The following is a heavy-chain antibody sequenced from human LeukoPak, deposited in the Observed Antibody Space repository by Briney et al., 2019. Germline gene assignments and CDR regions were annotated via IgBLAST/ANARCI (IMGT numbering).Heavy chain of an antibody. Sequence: PSETLSLTCTVSGGSISSYYWSWIRQPPGKGLEWIGYIYYSGSTNYNPSLKSRVTISVDTSKNQFSLKLSSVTAADTAVYYCAREVVAATGLAWFDPWGQGTLVTVSS. V-gene: IGHV4-59*01. D-gene: IGHD2-15*01. CDR3: AREVVAATGLAWFDP. CDR2: IYYSGST. J-gene: IGHJ5*02. CDR1: GGSISSYY.